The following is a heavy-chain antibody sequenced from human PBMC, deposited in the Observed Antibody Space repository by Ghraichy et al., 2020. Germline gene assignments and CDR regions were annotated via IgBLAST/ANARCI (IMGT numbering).Heavy chain of an antibody. CDR1: GFSFNSYV. CDR2: IGGGGGYI. Sequence: GGSLRLSCAASGFSFNSYVMNWVRQAPGKGLEWVSSIGGGGGYIYYADSVKGRFTISRDNSRSTLYLQMNNLRADDTAVYFCARQFYDFLSGYYTPDYSFDYGGKGALVTVSS. CDR3: ARQFYDFLSGYYTPDYSFDY. D-gene: IGHD3-3*01. J-gene: IGHJ4*02. V-gene: IGHV3-23*01.